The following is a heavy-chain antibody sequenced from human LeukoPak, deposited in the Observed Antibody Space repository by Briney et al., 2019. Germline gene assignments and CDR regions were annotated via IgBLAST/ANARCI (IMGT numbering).Heavy chain of an antibody. Sequence: GSLRLSCAASGFTFSSYWMHWVRQAPGKGLVWVSRINTDGSNTAYADSVKGRFTISRDNAKNTLYLQMNSLRAEDTAVYYCTRGGTTLGYWGQGTLVTVSS. D-gene: IGHD1-7*01. CDR1: GFTFSSYW. CDR2: INTDGSNT. V-gene: IGHV3-74*01. CDR3: TRGGTTLGY. J-gene: IGHJ4*02.